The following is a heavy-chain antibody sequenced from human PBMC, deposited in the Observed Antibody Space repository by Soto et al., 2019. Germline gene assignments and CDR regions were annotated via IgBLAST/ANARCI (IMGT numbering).Heavy chain of an antibody. CDR2: ISGSGGST. D-gene: IGHD6-19*01. V-gene: IGHV3-23*01. CDR1: GFTFSSYA. CDR3: ASRPYSSGWYPRNFDY. Sequence: PGGSLRLSCAASGFTFSSYAMSWVRQAPGKGLEWVSAISGSGGSTYYADSVKGRFTISRDNSKNTLYLQMNSLRAEDTAVYYCASRPYSSGWYPRNFDYWGQGTLVTVSS. J-gene: IGHJ4*02.